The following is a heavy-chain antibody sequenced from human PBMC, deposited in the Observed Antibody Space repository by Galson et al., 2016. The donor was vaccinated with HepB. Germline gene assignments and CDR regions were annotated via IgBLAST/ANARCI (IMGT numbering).Heavy chain of an antibody. CDR1: GFIFSNYA. CDR2: ISGSGGST. J-gene: IGHJ5*02. CDR3: ARVVTPMAAANRGFGS. D-gene: IGHD6-13*01. V-gene: IGHV3-23*01. Sequence: SLRLSCAASGFIFSNYAMSWVRQVPGKGLEWVSAISGSGGSTHYADSVKGRFTISRDDAENSLYLHMNSLRAEDTALYYCARVVTPMAAANRGFGSWGQGTQVVVSS.